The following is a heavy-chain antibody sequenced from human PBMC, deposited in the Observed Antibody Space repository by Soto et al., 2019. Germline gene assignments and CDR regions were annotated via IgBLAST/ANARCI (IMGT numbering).Heavy chain of an antibody. J-gene: IGHJ6*02. D-gene: IGHD1-1*01. CDR3: ARGPEIGTTYYYGLDV. CDR1: GYSCTSYW. V-gene: IGHV5-51*01. Sequence: PGESLKICCKGSGYSCTSYWIGWVRQMPGKGLEWMGIIYPGDSDTRYSPYFQGQVTISADKSISTANLQWSSLKASDTAMYYCARGPEIGTTYYYGLDVWGQGTTVTVSS. CDR2: IYPGDSDT.